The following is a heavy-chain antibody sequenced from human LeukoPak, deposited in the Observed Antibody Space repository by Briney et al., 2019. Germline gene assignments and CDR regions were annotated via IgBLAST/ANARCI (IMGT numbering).Heavy chain of an antibody. CDR1: GFTFDDYA. Sequence: PGGSPRLSCAASGFTFDDYAMHWVRQAPGKGLEWLSIISWNSGYIGYADSVKGRFTISRDNAKNSLYLQMDSLRAEDTAFYYCAKVRGTYSSGFFFDYWGQGTLVTVSS. CDR2: ISWNSGYI. D-gene: IGHD6-19*01. CDR3: AKVRGTYSSGFFFDY. J-gene: IGHJ4*02. V-gene: IGHV3-9*01.